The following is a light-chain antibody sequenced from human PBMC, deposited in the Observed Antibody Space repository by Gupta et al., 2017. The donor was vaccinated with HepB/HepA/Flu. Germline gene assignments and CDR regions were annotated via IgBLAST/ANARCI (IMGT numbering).Light chain of an antibody. V-gene: IGLV2-14*03. Sequence: QSALTQPASVSGSPGQSIAISCPGTSSDVGGYNFDSWYQQHPGKAPKLIIYDVSHRPSGVSNRFSGSKSGNTASLTISGLQAEDEADYYCSSYTSRSTWVFGGGTKLTVL. CDR3: SSYTSRSTWV. CDR2: DVS. CDR1: SSDVGGYNF. J-gene: IGLJ3*02.